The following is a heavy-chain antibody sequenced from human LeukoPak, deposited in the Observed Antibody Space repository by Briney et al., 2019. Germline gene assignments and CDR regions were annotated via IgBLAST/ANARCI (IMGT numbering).Heavy chain of an antibody. Sequence: GGSLRLSCAASGFTFSSYAMNWVRQAPGKGLEWVSGISGSGGSTYYADSVKGRFTISRDNSKNTLYLQMNSLRAEDTAVYYCAKESGYDILTGYSGWGQGTPVTVSS. CDR3: AKESGYDILTGYSG. D-gene: IGHD3-9*01. CDR2: ISGSGGST. CDR1: GFTFSSYA. V-gene: IGHV3-23*01. J-gene: IGHJ4*02.